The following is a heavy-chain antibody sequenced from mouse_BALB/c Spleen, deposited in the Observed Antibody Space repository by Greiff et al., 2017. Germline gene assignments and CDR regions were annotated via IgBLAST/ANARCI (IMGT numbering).Heavy chain of an antibody. CDR2: INPYNDGT. CDR1: GYTFTSYV. CDR3: ARTSYGYPFAY. D-gene: IGHD1-2*01. V-gene: IGHV1-14*01. Sequence: HLVESGPELVKPGASVKMSCKASGYTFTSYVMHWVKQKPGQGLEWIGYINPYNDGTKYNEKFKGKATLTSDKSSSTAYMELSSLTSEDSAVYYCARTSYGYPFAYWGQGTLVTVSA. J-gene: IGHJ3*01.